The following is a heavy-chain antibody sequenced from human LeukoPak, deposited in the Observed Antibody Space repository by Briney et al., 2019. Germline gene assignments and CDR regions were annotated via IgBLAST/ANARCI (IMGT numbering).Heavy chain of an antibody. D-gene: IGHD6-13*01. J-gene: IGHJ6*03. Sequence: SETLSLTCTVSGGSISSYYWSWIRQPPGKELEWFGYIYYSGSTNYNPSLKSRVTISVDTSKNQFSLKLSSVTAADTAVYYCARTLQYSSSWYYYYYMDVWGKGTTVTVSS. CDR3: ARTLQYSSSWYYYYYMDV. CDR2: IYYSGST. V-gene: IGHV4-59*01. CDR1: GGSISSYY.